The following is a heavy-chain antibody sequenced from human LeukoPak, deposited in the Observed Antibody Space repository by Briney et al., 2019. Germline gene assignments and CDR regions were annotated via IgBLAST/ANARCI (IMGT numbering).Heavy chain of an antibody. V-gene: IGHV4-34*01. CDR3: ARDYGEWLVPSS. Sequence: SETLSLTCAVYGGSFSTYFWSWVRQAPGKGLEWIGEIRQSGGTNYNPSLKSRLTISVDTSKNQFSLKLNSVTAADTAVYYCARDYGEWLVPSSWGQGTVVTVSS. CDR2: IRQSGGT. CDR1: GGSFSTYF. D-gene: IGHD6-19*01. J-gene: IGHJ5*02.